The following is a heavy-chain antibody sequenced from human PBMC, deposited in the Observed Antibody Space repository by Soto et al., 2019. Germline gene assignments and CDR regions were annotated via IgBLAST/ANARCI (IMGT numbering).Heavy chain of an antibody. CDR1: GFTLSSYA. CDR2: ISGSGNRT. D-gene: IGHD1-26*01. V-gene: IGHV3-23*01. Sequence: GGSLRLSCAASGFTLSSYAMSWVRQAPGKGLEWVSAISGSGNRTFHADSVKGRFTISRDNSKNALYLQMNSLRVEDTAVYYCAKEVTSGSYSHYYYGLDVWGQGTTVTVSS. CDR3: AKEVTSGSYSHYYYGLDV. J-gene: IGHJ6*02.